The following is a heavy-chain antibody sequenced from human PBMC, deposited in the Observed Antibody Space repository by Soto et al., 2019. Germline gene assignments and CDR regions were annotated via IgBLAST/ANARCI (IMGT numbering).Heavy chain of an antibody. CDR1: GGSISSGDYS. D-gene: IGHD3-10*01. CDR2: IYFGGST. CDR3: ASMGYHYGSGSYPLDY. V-gene: IGHV4-30-2*01. J-gene: IGHJ4*02. Sequence: SETLSLTCAVSGGSISSGDYSWNWIRQPPGKGLEWIGYIYFGGSTYYNPSLQSRVTISLDTSKNQFSLNLRSVTAADTAVYYCASMGYHYGSGSYPLDYWGQGNLVTVSS.